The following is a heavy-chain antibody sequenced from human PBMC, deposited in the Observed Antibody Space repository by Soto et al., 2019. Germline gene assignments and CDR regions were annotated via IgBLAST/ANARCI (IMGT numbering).Heavy chain of an antibody. J-gene: IGHJ4*02. CDR2: ISSTTNYI. CDR3: ARESEDLTSNFDY. CDR1: VFTFTRYR. Sequence: SLRLSCAASVFTFTRYRMNWVRQAPGKGLEWVSSISSTTNYIYYGDSMKGRFTISRDNAKNSLYLEMNSLRAEDTAVYYCARESEDLTSNFDYWGQGTLVTVSS. V-gene: IGHV3-21*06.